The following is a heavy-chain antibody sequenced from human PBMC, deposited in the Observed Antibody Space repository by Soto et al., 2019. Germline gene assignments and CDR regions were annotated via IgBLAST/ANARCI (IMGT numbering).Heavy chain of an antibody. CDR2: INHRGSA. Sequence: SETLSLTCAVSGASVSSTYWWSWVRQPPGKGPEWIGEINHRGSANYNPSLKSRVTISVDISKSQFSLRLTSVTAADTAVYYCARVPTIWGQGTLVTVSS. V-gene: IGHV4-4*02. J-gene: IGHJ4*02. CDR1: GASVSSTYW. CDR3: ARVPTI.